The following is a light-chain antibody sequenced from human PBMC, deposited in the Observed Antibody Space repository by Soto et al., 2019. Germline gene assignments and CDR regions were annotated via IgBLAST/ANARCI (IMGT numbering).Light chain of an antibody. V-gene: IGKV3-15*01. CDR2: DAS. Sequence: IVSTQSPGTLSLSPGERATLSCSAIQSIINYLAWYQQQPGPVPRLLIFDASTRATGLPARFSGSGSGTEFTLTISSLQSEDFALYYCHQYNSWPPGTLGQGTKVDIK. CDR1: QSIINY. J-gene: IGKJ2*01. CDR3: HQYNSWPPGT.